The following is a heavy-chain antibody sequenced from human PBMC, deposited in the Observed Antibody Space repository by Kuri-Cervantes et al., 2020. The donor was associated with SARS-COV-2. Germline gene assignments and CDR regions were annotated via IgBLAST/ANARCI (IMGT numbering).Heavy chain of an antibody. CDR1: GFTFSTYA. J-gene: IGHJ4*02. CDR2: VTYDGINK. D-gene: IGHD1-26*01. Sequence: GSSLKISCAASGFTFSTYAMHWVRQAPGKGLEWVAVVTYDGINKYYEDSVKGRFTISRDNSKNTLYLQMNSLRAEDTAVYYCAKVFRPSDGCFDYWGQGTLVTVSS. V-gene: IGHV3-30-3*02. CDR3: AKVFRPSDGCFDY.